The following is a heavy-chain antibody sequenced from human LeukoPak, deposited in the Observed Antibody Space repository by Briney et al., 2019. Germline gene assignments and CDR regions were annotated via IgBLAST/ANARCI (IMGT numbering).Heavy chain of an antibody. Sequence: GGSLRLSCAASGFTVSSNYMSWVRQAPGKGLEWVSVIYSSGSTYYADSVKGRFTISRDNSKNTLYLQMNSLRAEDTAVYYCARASIAAAGFLDYWGQGTLVTVSS. CDR3: ARASIAAAGFLDY. D-gene: IGHD6-13*01. CDR2: IYSSGST. CDR1: GFTVSSNY. J-gene: IGHJ4*02. V-gene: IGHV3-66*01.